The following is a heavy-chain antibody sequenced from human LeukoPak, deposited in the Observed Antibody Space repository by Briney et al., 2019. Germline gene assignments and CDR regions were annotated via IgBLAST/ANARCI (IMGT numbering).Heavy chain of an antibody. J-gene: IGHJ5*02. Sequence: GGSLEISCKSSGYTFTKNWIGWGRQGPGKGLEWMGLIYPGYSDAKFSVSFQGQVTLPVEASTSTAYVQLTGLRASDTAIYYPVRFALTSSLDHWGQGTLVTVSS. D-gene: IGHD6-13*01. CDR2: IYPGYSDA. CDR1: GYTFTKNW. CDR3: VRFALTSSLDH. V-gene: IGHV5-51*01.